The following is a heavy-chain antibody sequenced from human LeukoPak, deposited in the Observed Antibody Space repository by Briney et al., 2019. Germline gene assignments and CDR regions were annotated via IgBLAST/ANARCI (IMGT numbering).Heavy chain of an antibody. Sequence: ASVKVSCKASGYTFTSYGNSWVRQAPGQGLEWMGWISAYNGNTNYAQKLQGRVTMTTDTSTSTAYMELRSLRSDDTAVYYCARAHITMVRGVIITDWFDPWGQGTLVTVSS. D-gene: IGHD3-10*01. CDR3: ARAHITMVRGVIITDWFDP. J-gene: IGHJ5*02. CDR1: GYTFTSYG. CDR2: ISAYNGNT. V-gene: IGHV1-18*01.